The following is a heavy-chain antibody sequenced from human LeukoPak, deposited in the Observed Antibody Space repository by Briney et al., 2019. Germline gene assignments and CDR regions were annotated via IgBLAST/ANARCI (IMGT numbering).Heavy chain of an antibody. CDR2: IWYGGSNK. D-gene: IGHD1-26*01. V-gene: IGHV3-33*08. CDR3: ARGLVGATTSYFDY. J-gene: IGHJ4*02. CDR1: GFTFSSYG. Sequence: GGSLRLSCAASGFTFSSYGMHWVRQAPGKGLEWVAVIWYGGSNKYYADSVKGRFTISRDNSKNTLYLQMNSLRAEDTAVYYCARGLVGATTSYFDYWGQGTLVTVSS.